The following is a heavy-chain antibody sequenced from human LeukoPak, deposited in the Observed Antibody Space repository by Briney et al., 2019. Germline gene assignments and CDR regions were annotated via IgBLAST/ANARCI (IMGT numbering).Heavy chain of an antibody. CDR2: IYWDDDK. J-gene: IGHJ4*02. CDR1: GFSLSTSGVG. CDR3: AHTNSIATLAAAGSFDY. V-gene: IGHV2-5*02. D-gene: IGHD6-13*01. Sequence: VSGPTLVNPTQTLTLTCTFSGFSLSTSGVGVGWIRQPPGKALEWLALIYWDDDKRYSPSLKSRLTITKDTSKNQVVLTMTNMDPVDTATYYCAHTNSIATLAAAGSFDYWGQGNLVTVSS.